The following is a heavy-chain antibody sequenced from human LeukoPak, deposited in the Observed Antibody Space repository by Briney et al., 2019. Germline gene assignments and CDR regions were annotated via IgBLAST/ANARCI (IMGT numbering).Heavy chain of an antibody. V-gene: IGHV1-2*02. CDR2: INANRGGA. CDR3: ARRYCSSTSCYYFDY. CDR1: GYTFTSYD. D-gene: IGHD2-2*01. J-gene: IGHJ4*02. Sequence: ASVKVSCKASGYTFTSYDMSWVRQAPGQGLEWMGWINANRGGANYAQRFQGRVTMTRDTSITTAYMELSRLKSDDTAVYYCARRYCSSTSCYYFDYWGQGTLVTVSS.